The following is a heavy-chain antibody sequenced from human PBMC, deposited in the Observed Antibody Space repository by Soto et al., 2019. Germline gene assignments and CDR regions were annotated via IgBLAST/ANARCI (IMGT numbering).Heavy chain of an antibody. J-gene: IGHJ5*02. CDR3: ATERQSHCSSGVCYWFDT. CDR1: GGTLSNYI. CDR2: IIPMFGTA. Sequence: QVLLVQPGAEVRKPGYSVQVSCKASGGTLSNYIFTWVRQAPGEGLEWMGRIIPMFGTADYSQKFQGRVTITADDSTNTVNMELSSLRFDDTAMYDCATERQSHCSSGVCYWFDTWGQGTLVTVSS. D-gene: IGHD2-8*01. V-gene: IGHV1-69*18.